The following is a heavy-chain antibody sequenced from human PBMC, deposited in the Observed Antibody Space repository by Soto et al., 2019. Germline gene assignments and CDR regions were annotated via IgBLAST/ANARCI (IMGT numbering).Heavy chain of an antibody. D-gene: IGHD1-26*01. CDR2: IIPIFGTA. CDR3: ASEIGGSYIPFDY. J-gene: IGHJ4*02. Sequence: GASVKVSCKASGGTFSSYAISWVRQAPGQGLEWMGGIIPIFGTANYAQKFQGRVTITADESTSTAYMELSSLRSEDTAVYYCASEIGGSYIPFDYWGQGTLVTSPQ. CDR1: GGTFSSYA. V-gene: IGHV1-69*13.